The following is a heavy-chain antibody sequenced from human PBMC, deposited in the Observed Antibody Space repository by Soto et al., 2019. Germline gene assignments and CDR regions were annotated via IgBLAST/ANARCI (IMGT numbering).Heavy chain of an antibody. V-gene: IGHV1-18*01. Sequence: QVQLVQSGAEVKNPGASVKVSCKASGYSFTRYGIGWARQAPGQGLEWMGWINAYNGNTNYAQNLQGRLTLTTDTSTATAYMEFRSLRSNDTAIYYCAMVDVYVTPSPQDVWGQRTTVTVSS. CDR3: AMVDVYVTPSPQDV. J-gene: IGHJ6*02. CDR1: GYSFTRYG. CDR2: INAYNGNT. D-gene: IGHD3-16*01.